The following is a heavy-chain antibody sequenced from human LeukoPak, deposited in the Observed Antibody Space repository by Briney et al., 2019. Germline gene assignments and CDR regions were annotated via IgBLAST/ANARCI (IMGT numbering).Heavy chain of an antibody. CDR3: ARAPLDKSAYYFDY. Sequence: GGSLRLSCAASGFTFSSYWMSWVRQAPGKGLEWVANIKQDGGEKYYVDSVKGRFTISRDNSKNTLYLQMNSLRAEDTAVYYCARAPLDKSAYYFDYWGQGTLVTVSS. D-gene: IGHD1-1*01. CDR1: GFTFSSYW. CDR2: IKQDGGEK. V-gene: IGHV3-7*03. J-gene: IGHJ4*02.